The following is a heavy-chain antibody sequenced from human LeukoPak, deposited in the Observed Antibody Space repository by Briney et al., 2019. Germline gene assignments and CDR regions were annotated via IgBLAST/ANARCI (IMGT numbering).Heavy chain of an antibody. Sequence: GGSLRLSCTVSGFTVSSNSMSWVRQAPGKGLEWVSFIYSGGNTHNSDSVKGRFTISRDNSKNTLYLQMNSLKTEDTAVYYCSRYLDWFLPFDYWGQGTLVTVSS. CDR1: GFTVSSNS. CDR2: IYSGGNT. CDR3: SRYLDWFLPFDY. D-gene: IGHD3-9*01. J-gene: IGHJ4*02. V-gene: IGHV3-53*01.